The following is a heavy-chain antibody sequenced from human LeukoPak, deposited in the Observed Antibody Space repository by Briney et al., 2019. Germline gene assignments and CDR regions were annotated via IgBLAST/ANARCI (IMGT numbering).Heavy chain of an antibody. CDR3: ARSLYYYDSSCYVDY. Sequence: SETLSLTCTGSSGSISSGSYYWSWIRQPPGKGLEWIGRIYTSGSTNYNPSLKRRVTISLDTSKNQFSLKLSSVTAADTAVYYCARSLYYYDSSCYVDYWGQGTLVTVSS. V-gene: IGHV4-61*02. CDR2: IYTSGST. CDR1: SGSISSGSYY. J-gene: IGHJ4*02. D-gene: IGHD3-22*01.